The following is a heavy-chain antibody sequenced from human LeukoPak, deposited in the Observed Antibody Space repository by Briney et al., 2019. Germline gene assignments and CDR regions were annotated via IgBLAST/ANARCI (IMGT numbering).Heavy chain of an antibody. CDR3: AKDIEFIVGATDY. V-gene: IGHV3-53*01. Sequence: GGSLRLSCAASGFTVITNDMTWVRQAPGKGLEWVSVLYSDGNTKYADSVKGRFTISRDNSKNTLYLQMNSLRAEDTAVYYCAKDIEFIVGATDYWGQGTLVTVSS. J-gene: IGHJ4*02. D-gene: IGHD1-26*01. CDR1: GFTVITND. CDR2: LYSDGNT.